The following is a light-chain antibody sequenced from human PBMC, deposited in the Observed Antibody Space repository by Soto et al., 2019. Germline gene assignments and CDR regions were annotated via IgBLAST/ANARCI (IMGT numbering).Light chain of an antibody. V-gene: IGLV3-21*02. CDR3: QVWDSSSDPPHV. CDR1: NIGSKS. Sequence: SYELTQPPSVSVAPGQTARITCGGTNIGSKSVHWYQQKPGQAPVLVVYDDSDRPSGIPERFSGSNSGNTATLTISRVEAGDEADYYCQVWDSSSDPPHVFGTGTKVTVL. CDR2: DDS. J-gene: IGLJ1*01.